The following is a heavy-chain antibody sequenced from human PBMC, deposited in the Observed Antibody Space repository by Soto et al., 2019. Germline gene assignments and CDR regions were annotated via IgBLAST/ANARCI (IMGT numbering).Heavy chain of an antibody. Sequence: QITLKESGPTVVKPTQTLTLTCAFSGFSLSTSEVGVGWIRQPPGHALEWLAIIYWDDDKRYNPSLDSRFTITKDTSKTQVVLTMTDMDTMDTATYYGAHSGDEFVSPRGFDYWGQGILVTVS. CDR2: IYWDDDK. J-gene: IGHJ4*02. CDR3: AHSGDEFVSPRGFDY. V-gene: IGHV2-5*02. CDR1: GFSLSTSEVG. D-gene: IGHD3-16*01.